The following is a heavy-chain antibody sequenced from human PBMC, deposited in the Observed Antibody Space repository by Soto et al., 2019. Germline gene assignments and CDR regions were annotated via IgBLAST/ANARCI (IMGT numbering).Heavy chain of an antibody. CDR2: IYHSGST. CDR3: ARVLGPGAYDDY. J-gene: IGHJ4*02. Sequence: SETLSLTCTVSGGSISSNWWSWVRQPPGKGLEWIGEIYHSGSTNYNPSLKSRVTISVDKSKNQFSLKLSSVTAADTAVYYCARVLGPGAYDDYWGQGTLVTVSP. CDR1: GGSISSNW. D-gene: IGHD4-17*01. V-gene: IGHV4-4*02.